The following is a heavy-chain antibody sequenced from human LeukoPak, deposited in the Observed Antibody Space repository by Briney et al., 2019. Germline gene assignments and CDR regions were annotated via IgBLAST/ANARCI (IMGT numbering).Heavy chain of an antibody. CDR2: IYYSGST. J-gene: IGHJ5*02. CDR3: ARDITMMFKWFDP. D-gene: IGHD3-22*01. CDR1: GGSISSSSHY. Sequence: SETLSLTCTVSGGSISSSSHYWGWIRQPPGKGLEWIGSIYYSGSTYYNPSLKSRVTISVDTSKNQFSLKLSSVTAADTAVYYCARDITMMFKWFDPWGQGTLVTVSS. V-gene: IGHV4-39*07.